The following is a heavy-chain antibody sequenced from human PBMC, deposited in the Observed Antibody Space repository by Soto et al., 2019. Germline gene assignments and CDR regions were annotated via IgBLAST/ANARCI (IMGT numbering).Heavy chain of an antibody. D-gene: IGHD1-26*01. Sequence: QVQLVQSGAEVKKPGASVKVSCKASGYTFTSYGISWVRQAPGQGLEWMGWISDYNGNTNYAQKLQGRVTMSTHTSTIKDYMELRSLRSDDTAVYYCAREGVAGGYLYYYYMDVWGKGTTVTVSS. CDR2: ISDYNGNT. V-gene: IGHV1-18*01. J-gene: IGHJ6*03. CDR1: GYTFTSYG. CDR3: AREGVAGGYLYYYYMDV.